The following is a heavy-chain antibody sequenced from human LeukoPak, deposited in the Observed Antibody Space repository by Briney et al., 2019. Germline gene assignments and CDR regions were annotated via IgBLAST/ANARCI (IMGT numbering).Heavy chain of an antibody. CDR2: INHSGSI. J-gene: IGHJ4*02. CDR3: ARGLYTSSWRNPPIDY. D-gene: IGHD6-13*01. Sequence: SETLSLTCAVYGGSFSGYCWSWIRQPPGKGLEWIGEINHSGSINYNPSLKSRVTISVDTSKNQFSLKVSSVTAAETAVYYCARGLYTSSWRNPPIDYWGQGTLVTVSS. CDR1: GGSFSGYC. V-gene: IGHV4-34*01.